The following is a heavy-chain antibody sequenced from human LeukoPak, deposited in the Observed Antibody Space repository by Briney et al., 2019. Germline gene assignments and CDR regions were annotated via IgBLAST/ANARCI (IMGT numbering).Heavy chain of an antibody. D-gene: IGHD3-10*01. J-gene: IGHJ5*02. CDR3: ARVYGSGSYYNARRGIDH. V-gene: IGHV7-4-1*02. Sequence: ASVKVSFMASGYTFTSYAMNWVRQAPGQGLEWMGWIYTNTGDPTYAQGFPGRFVFSLDTSVSTAYLQISSLNADDTAVYYCARVYGSGSYYNARRGIDHWGQGTLVTVSS. CDR1: GYTFTSYA. CDR2: IYTNTGDP.